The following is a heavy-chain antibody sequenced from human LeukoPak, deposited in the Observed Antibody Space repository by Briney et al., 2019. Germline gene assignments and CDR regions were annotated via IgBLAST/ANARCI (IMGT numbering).Heavy chain of an antibody. V-gene: IGHV3-66*01. CDR1: GFTVSSNY. CDR2: IYSGGST. CDR3: VTASFDY. D-gene: IGHD5-18*01. J-gene: IGHJ4*02. Sequence: PGGSLRLSCAASGFTVSSNYMSWVRQAPGKGLEWVSVIYSGGSTNYADSVKGRFTISRDNSKNTLYLQMNSLRAKDTAVYYCVTASFDYWGQGTLVTVSS.